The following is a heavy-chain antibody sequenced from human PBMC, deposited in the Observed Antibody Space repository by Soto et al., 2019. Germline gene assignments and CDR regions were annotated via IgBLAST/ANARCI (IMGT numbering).Heavy chain of an antibody. CDR1: GGSISSYY. D-gene: IGHD3-22*01. Sequence: SETLSLTCTVSGGSISSYYWSWIRQPPGKGLEWIGHISYIGSTTNYNPTLKSRVTISVDTSKNQFSLKLSSVTAADTAVYYCARTYDSSGPNSGGYGFDIWGQGTMVTVSS. CDR3: ARTYDSSGPNSGGYGFDI. CDR2: ISYIGSTT. V-gene: IGHV4-59*01. J-gene: IGHJ3*02.